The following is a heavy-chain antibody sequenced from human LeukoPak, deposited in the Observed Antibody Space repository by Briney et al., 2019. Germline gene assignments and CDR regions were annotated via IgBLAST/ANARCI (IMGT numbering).Heavy chain of an antibody. CDR1: GFTFSNYW. Sequence: GSLRLYCAASGFTFSNYWMHWVRQAPGKGLVWVSRINSDGINTSYADSVKGRFTISRDNAKNTLNLQMNSLRAEDTAVYYCARDLGQYYDTSDNWFDPWGQGTLVTVSS. CDR2: INSDGINT. V-gene: IGHV3-74*01. CDR3: ARDLGQYYDTSDNWFDP. J-gene: IGHJ5*02. D-gene: IGHD3-22*01.